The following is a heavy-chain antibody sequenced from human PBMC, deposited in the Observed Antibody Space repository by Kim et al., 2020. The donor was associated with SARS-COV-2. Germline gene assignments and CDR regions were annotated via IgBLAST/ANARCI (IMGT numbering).Heavy chain of an antibody. V-gene: IGHV3-11*01. CDR2: SGGRSI. CDR3: VREPNY. Sequence: SGGRSIKYTDSVNGRFTISRDNAKKSLSLQMNSLTPEDTAVYYCVREPNYWGQGTLVTVSS. J-gene: IGHJ4*02.